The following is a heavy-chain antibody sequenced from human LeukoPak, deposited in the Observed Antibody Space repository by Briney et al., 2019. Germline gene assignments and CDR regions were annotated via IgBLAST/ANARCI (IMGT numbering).Heavy chain of an antibody. D-gene: IGHD6-19*01. CDR1: GGSISNYY. CDR3: ATGYTSGWVPFDH. V-gene: IGHV4-4*07. J-gene: IGHJ4*02. Sequence: SETLSLTCTVSGGSISNYYWSWIRQPAGKGLEWIGRIYTSGSTNYNPSLKSRVTMSIDTSKNQFSLKLGSVTAADTAVYYCATGYTSGWVPFDHWGQGALVTVSS. CDR2: IYTSGST.